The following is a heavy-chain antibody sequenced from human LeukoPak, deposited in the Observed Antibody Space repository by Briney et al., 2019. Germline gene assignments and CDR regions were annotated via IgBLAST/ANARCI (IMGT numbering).Heavy chain of an antibody. CDR3: AKAPQLSYNWNSLPGY. CDR1: GFTFSSYA. J-gene: IGHJ4*02. Sequence: GGSLRLSCAASGFTFSSYAMSWVRQAPGKGLEWVSAISGSGGSTYYADSVNGRFTISRDNSKNTLYLQMNSLRAEDTAVYCCAKAPQLSYNWNSLPGYWGQGTLVTVSS. CDR2: ISGSGGST. V-gene: IGHV3-23*01. D-gene: IGHD1-7*01.